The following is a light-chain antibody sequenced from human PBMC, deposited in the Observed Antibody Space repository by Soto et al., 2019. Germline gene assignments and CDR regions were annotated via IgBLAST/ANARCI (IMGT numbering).Light chain of an antibody. Sequence: SWASQSVSNSYVAWYQQKSGQAPRLLIYDTSSRVTGIPDRFSGSGSGTDFTLTISRLEPEDFAVFYCQQYGTPEIIFGQGTRLEI. J-gene: IGKJ5*01. CDR1: QSVSNSY. V-gene: IGKV3-20*01. CDR2: DTS. CDR3: QQYGTPEII.